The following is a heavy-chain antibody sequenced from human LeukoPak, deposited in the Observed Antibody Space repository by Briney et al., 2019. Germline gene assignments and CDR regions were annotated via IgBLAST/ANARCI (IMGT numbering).Heavy chain of an antibody. Sequence: SETLSLTCTVSGGSISSSNYYWGWIRQPPGKGLEWIGGIYHSGSTYYNPSLKSRVTISVDTSKNQFSLKLSSVTAADTAVYYCARENIVVVPAADYYYYYGMDVWGQGTTVTVSS. CDR1: GGSISSSNYY. CDR2: IYHSGST. D-gene: IGHD2-2*01. V-gene: IGHV4-39*07. CDR3: ARENIVVVPAADYYYYYGMDV. J-gene: IGHJ6*02.